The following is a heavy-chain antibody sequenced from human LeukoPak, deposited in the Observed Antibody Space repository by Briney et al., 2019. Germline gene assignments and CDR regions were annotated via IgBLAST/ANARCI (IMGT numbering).Heavy chain of an antibody. CDR3: ATSGRYFDWLFGPLFGY. Sequence: ASVKVSCKASGYTFTSYYMHWVRQAPGQGLEWMGIINPSGGSTSYAQKFQGRVTMTRDTSTSTVYMELSSLRSEDTAVYYCATSGRYFDWLFGPLFGYWGQGTLVTVSS. J-gene: IGHJ4*02. CDR1: GYTFTSYY. CDR2: INPSGGST. D-gene: IGHD3-9*01. V-gene: IGHV1-46*01.